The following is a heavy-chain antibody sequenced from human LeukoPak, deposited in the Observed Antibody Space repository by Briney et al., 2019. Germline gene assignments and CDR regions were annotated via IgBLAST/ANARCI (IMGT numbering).Heavy chain of an antibody. D-gene: IGHD3-10*01. CDR1: GFTFSSYG. V-gene: IGHV3-30*02. Sequence: GGSLRLSCAASGFTFSSYGMHWVRQAPGKGLEWVAFIRHDGSNKNYADSVKGRFTISRDNSKNTLYLQMNSLRAEDTAVYYCAKDPVWFGELFPFDYFDYWGQGTLVTVSS. J-gene: IGHJ4*02. CDR2: IRHDGSNK. CDR3: AKDPVWFGELFPFDYFDY.